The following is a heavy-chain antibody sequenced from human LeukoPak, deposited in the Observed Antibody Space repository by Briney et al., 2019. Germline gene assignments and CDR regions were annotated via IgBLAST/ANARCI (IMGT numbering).Heavy chain of an antibody. Sequence: SETLSLTCTVSGGSISSYYWSWIRQPAGKGLELIGRIYPSGSTNYNPSLKSRVTMSVDTSKNQFSLKLSSVTAADTAVYYCAKAPTGTGGWNWFDPWGQGTLVTVSS. CDR2: IYPSGST. V-gene: IGHV4-4*07. CDR3: AKAPTGTGGWNWFDP. CDR1: GGSISSYY. D-gene: IGHD1-1*01. J-gene: IGHJ5*02.